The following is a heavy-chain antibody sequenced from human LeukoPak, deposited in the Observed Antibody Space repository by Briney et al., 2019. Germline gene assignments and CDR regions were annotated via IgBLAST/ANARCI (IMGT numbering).Heavy chain of an antibody. V-gene: IGHV4-59*08. CDR3: VRYARVPVD. Sequence: SSETLSLTCTVSGDSITSNYWAWIRQPPGRGLEYIGYIYYTGITNYNPSLKSRVTMSLDTSKNQFFLNLNSVTASDTAMYYCVRYARVPVDWGQGTLVTVSS. D-gene: IGHD3-10*02. CDR1: GDSITSNY. J-gene: IGHJ4*02. CDR2: IYYTGIT.